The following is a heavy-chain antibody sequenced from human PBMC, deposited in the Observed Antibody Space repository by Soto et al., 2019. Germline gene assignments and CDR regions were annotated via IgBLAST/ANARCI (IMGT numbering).Heavy chain of an antibody. V-gene: IGHV3-74*01. CDR2: INSDGSST. Sequence: GGSLRLSCAASGFTFSSYWMHWVRQAPGKGLVWVSRINSDGSSTSYADSVKGRFTISRDNAKNTLYLQMNSLRAEDTAVYYCARGHIAAAGTPPYYYYMDVWDKGTTVTVSS. CDR1: GFTFSSYW. D-gene: IGHD6-13*01. CDR3: ARGHIAAAGTPPYYYYMDV. J-gene: IGHJ6*03.